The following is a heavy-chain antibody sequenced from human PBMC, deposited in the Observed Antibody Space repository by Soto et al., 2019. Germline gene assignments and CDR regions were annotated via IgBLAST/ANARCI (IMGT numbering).Heavy chain of an antibody. J-gene: IGHJ6*02. CDR1: GGSISHSY. Sequence: QVQLQESGPGLVRPSETLSLTCTVSGGSISHSYWSWIRQSPGLGLAWIGDIYSSGSTNYNPSLKSRVTISLDTSKNQFSLKLISLIAADTAVYDCARHSPPFFYRSGPWDVWGQGTTVTVSS. CDR3: ARHSPPFFYRSGPWDV. CDR2: IYSSGST. D-gene: IGHD3-10*01. V-gene: IGHV4-59*08.